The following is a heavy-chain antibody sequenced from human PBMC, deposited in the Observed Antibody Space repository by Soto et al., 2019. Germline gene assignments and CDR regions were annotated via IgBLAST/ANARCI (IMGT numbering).Heavy chain of an antibody. J-gene: IGHJ4*02. CDR1: GFTFSSYA. CDR2: ISYDGSNK. V-gene: IGHV3-30*04. CDR3: ARDFRGELLPFGY. D-gene: IGHD1-26*01. Sequence: GGSLRLSCAASGFTFSSYAMHWVRQAPGKGLEWVAVISYDGSNKYYADSVKGRFTISRDNSKNTLYLQMNSLRAEDTAVYYCARDFRGELLPFGYWGQGTLVTVSS.